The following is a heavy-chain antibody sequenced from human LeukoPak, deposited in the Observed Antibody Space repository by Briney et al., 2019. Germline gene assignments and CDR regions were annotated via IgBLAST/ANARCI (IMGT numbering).Heavy chain of an antibody. V-gene: IGHV4-59*12. J-gene: IGHJ3*02. D-gene: IGHD6-25*01. CDR1: GGSISSYY. Sequence: SETLALTCTVSGGSISSYYWSWIRQPPGKGLEWIGYIYYSGSTSYTPSLKSRVTISVDTSKNQFSLKLSSVTAADTAVYYCAREKDSSGDAFDIWGQGTMVTVSS. CDR2: IYYSGST. CDR3: AREKDSSGDAFDI.